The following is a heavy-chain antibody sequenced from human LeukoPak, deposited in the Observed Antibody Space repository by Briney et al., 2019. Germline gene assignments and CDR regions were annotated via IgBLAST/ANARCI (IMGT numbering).Heavy chain of an antibody. V-gene: IGHV3-7*01. CDR3: VRDRDSGYDSLYYYYYMDV. J-gene: IGHJ6*03. D-gene: IGHD5-12*01. CDR1: GFTFNRYW. Sequence: GGSLRLSCVASGFTFNRYWMSWVRQAPGKGLEWVANIKQDGSEENYVDSVRGRFTISRDNAENSLYLQVNSLRAEDSALYYCVRDRDSGYDSLYYYYYMDVWGRGTTVTVSS. CDR2: IKQDGSEE.